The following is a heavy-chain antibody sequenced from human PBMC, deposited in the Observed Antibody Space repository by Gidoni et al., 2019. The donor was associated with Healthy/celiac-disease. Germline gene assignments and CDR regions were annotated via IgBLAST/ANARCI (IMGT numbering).Heavy chain of an antibody. CDR1: GFTFSSYG. CDR3: AKPRGRIQLWAPGC. J-gene: IGHJ4*02. Sequence: QVQLVDSGGGVVQPGWSLRLACAASGFTFSSYGMHWVRRAPGKGLEWVAGISDDGSNKYYADSVKGRFTISRDNSKNTLYLQMNSLRAEDTAVYYCAKPRGRIQLWAPGCWGQGTLVTVSS. CDR2: ISDDGSNK. V-gene: IGHV3-30*18. D-gene: IGHD5-18*01.